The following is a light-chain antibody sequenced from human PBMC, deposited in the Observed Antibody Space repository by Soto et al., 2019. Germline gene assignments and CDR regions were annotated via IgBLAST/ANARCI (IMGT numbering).Light chain of an antibody. V-gene: IGKV3-15*01. J-gene: IGKJ5*01. CDR2: GAF. Sequence: EFVLTHSPGTLSLYPWEIATLSCRASQTVSRNLAWYQQKPGQAPRLLIYGAFTRATAISARFSGSASGTEFTLTISSLQSEDFGVYYCKQYKYWPRVTFGQGTRLEIK. CDR1: QTVSRN. CDR3: KQYKYWPRVT.